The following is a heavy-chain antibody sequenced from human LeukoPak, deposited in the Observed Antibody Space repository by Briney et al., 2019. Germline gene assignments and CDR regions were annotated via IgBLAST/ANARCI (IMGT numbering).Heavy chain of an antibody. Sequence: SETLSLTCGVSGYSISSGYYWGWIRQPPGKGLEWIGSIYHSGSTYYNPSLKSRVTISVDTSKNQFSLKLSSVTAADTAVYYCARHYYYGSGTNYWGQGTLVTVSS. CDR2: IYHSGST. D-gene: IGHD3-10*01. J-gene: IGHJ4*02. V-gene: IGHV4-38-2*01. CDR1: GYSISSGYY. CDR3: ARHYYYGSGTNY.